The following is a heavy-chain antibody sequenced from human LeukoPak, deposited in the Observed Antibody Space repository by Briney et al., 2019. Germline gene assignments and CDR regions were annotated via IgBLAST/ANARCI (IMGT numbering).Heavy chain of an antibody. CDR1: GGSISNYY. CDR3: ARVTDSRGYYYSDDAFDI. V-gene: IGHV4-59*01. CDR2: ISYSASS. J-gene: IGHJ3*02. D-gene: IGHD3-22*01. Sequence: KSSETLSLTCTVSGGSISNYYWSWIRQPPGKGLEWLGYISYSASSNYNPSLKSRVSISVDTSKNKFSLKLSSVTAADTAVYYCARVTDSRGYYYSDDAFDIWGQGTMVTVSS.